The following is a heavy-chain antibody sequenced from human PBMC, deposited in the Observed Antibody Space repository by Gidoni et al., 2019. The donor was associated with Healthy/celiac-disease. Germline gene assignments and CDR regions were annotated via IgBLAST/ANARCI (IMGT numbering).Heavy chain of an antibody. Sequence: QVQLVESGGGVVQPGRSLRLSCAASGFTFSSYGLPWVRQAPGKGLEWGAVIWYDGSNKYSADSVKGRFTISRDNSKNTLYLQMNSLRAEDTAVYYCARDRGDIVVVPAYYYYGMDVWGQGTTVTVSS. CDR1: GFTFSSYG. D-gene: IGHD2-2*01. J-gene: IGHJ6*02. CDR3: ARDRGDIVVVPAYYYYGMDV. CDR2: IWYDGSNK. V-gene: IGHV3-33*01.